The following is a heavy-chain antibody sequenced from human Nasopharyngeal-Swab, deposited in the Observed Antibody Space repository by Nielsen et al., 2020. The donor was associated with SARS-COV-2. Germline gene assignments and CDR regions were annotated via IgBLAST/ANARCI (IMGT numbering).Heavy chain of an antibody. D-gene: IGHD4-17*01. J-gene: IGHJ4*02. CDR2: IWYDGSNK. CDR3: ARENDYADEYYFDY. CDR1: GFTFGDYA. Sequence: GGSLRLSCTASGFTFGDYAMSWVRQAPGKGLEWVAVIWYDGSNKYYADSVKGRFTISRDNSKNTLYLQMNSLRAEDTAVYYCARENDYADEYYFDYWGQGTLVTVSS. V-gene: IGHV3-33*01.